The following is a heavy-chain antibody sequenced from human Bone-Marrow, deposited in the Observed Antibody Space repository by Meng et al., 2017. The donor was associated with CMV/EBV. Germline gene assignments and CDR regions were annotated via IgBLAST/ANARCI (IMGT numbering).Heavy chain of an antibody. CDR1: GGSFSGHY. CDR2: INHSGST. D-gene: IGHD2-2*01. Sequence: SETLSLTCAVYGGSFSGHYWNWIRQPPGRDLEWIGEINHSGSTKYNPSLQSRVTLSVDTSKNQFSLKLNSVTAADTAVYYCARGSFCSSANCYRAFYSWGHGTLVTVSS. J-gene: IGHJ5*01. V-gene: IGHV4-34*01. CDR3: ARGSFCSSANCYRAFYS.